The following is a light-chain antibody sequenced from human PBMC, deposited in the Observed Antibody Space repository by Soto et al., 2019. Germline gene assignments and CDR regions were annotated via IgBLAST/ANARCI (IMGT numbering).Light chain of an antibody. J-gene: IGKJ3*01. CDR1: QSVSSY. Sequence: EIVLTQSPATLSLSPGERATLSCRASQSVSSYLAWYQQTPGQAPRLLIYDASNRATGIPARFSGSGSGTDFTLTISSPEPEDFAVYYCQQPSNWPPKSPFGTGTRLDIK. CDR3: QQPSNWPPKSP. V-gene: IGKV3-11*01. CDR2: DAS.